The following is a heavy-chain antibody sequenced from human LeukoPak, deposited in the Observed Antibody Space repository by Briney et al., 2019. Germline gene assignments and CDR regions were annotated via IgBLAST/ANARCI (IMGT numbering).Heavy chain of an antibody. V-gene: IGHV4-34*01. CDR3: ARRYSYGYYHFDY. J-gene: IGHJ4*02. D-gene: IGHD5-18*01. CDR1: GESFSGYY. Sequence: PSETLSLTCAVYGESFSGYYWSWVRQPPGKGLEWSGEINHSGSTNYNPSLKSRVTISVDTSKNQFSLKLNSVTAADTAVYYCARRYSYGYYHFDYWGQGILVTVSS. CDR2: INHSGST.